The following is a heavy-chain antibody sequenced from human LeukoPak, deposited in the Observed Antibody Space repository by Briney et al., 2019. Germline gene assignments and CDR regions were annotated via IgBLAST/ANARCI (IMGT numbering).Heavy chain of an antibody. CDR1: GGSISSSSYY. D-gene: IGHD6-13*01. CDR3: ARAGAAADLYYYYGMDV. J-gene: IGHJ6*02. V-gene: IGHV4-39*07. CDR2: IYYSGST. Sequence: SETLSLTCTVSGGSISSSSYYWGWIRQPPGKGLEWIGSIYYSGSTYYNPSLKSRVTISVDTSKNQFSLKLSSVTAADTAVYYCARAGAAADLYYYYGMDVWGQGTTVTVSS.